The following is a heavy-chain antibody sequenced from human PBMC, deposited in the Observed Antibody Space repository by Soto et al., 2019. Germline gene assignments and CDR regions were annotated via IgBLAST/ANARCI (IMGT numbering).Heavy chain of an antibody. CDR2: IRAKTNNYAT. D-gene: IGHD3-22*01. J-gene: IGHJ4*02. Sequence: EVQLVESGGGLVQPGGSLKLSCAASGFTFSDSVIHWVRQASGKRLEWVGRIRAKTNNYATAYTASVKGRFSISRDDSKSMSYLQMGSLHTEDTAVYYCARHTDYYDSSGYWGWGMGTLVTVSS. V-gene: IGHV3-73*02. CDR3: ARHTDYYDSSGYWG. CDR1: GFTFSDSV.